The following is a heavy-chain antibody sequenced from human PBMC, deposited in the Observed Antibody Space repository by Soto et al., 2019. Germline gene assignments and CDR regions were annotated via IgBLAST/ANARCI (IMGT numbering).Heavy chain of an antibody. CDR3: ARDRWYYDFWSGYYTEAYYYYYGMDV. J-gene: IGHJ6*02. D-gene: IGHD3-3*01. CDR2: IIPIFGTA. V-gene: IGHV1-69*06. CDR1: GGTFSSYA. Sequence: ASVKVSCKASGGTFSSYAISWVRQAPGQGLEWMGGIIPIFGTANYAQKFQGRVTITADKSTSTAYMELSSLRSEDTAVYYCARDRWYYDFWSGYYTEAYYYYYGMDVWGQGTTVTVSS.